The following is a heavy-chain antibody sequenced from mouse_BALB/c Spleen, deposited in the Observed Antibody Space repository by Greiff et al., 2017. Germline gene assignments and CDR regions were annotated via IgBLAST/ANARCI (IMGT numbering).Heavy chain of an antibody. CDR2: INPNNGGT. V-gene: IGHV1-18*01. D-gene: IGHD1-1*01. J-gene: IGHJ1*01. CDR1: GYTFTDYN. Sequence: EVQLQQSGPELVKPGASVKIPCKASGYTFTDYNMDWVKQSHGKSLEWIGDINPNNGGTIYNQKFKGKATLTVDKSSSTAYMELRSLTSEDTAVYYCARRDITTVVATPYWYFDVWGAGTTVTVSS. CDR3: ARRDITTVVATPYWYFDV.